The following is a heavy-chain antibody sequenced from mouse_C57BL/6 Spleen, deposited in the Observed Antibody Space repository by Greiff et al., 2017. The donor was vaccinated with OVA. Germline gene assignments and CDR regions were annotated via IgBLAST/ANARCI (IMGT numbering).Heavy chain of an antibody. CDR1: GFTFSDYG. Sequence: EVQGVESGGGLVKPGGSLKLSCAASGFTFSDYGMHWVRQAPEKGLEWVAYISSGSSTIYYADTVKGRFTISRDNAKNTLFLQMTSLRSEDTAMYYCARAPYYYGSSYPFDYWGQGTTLTVSS. J-gene: IGHJ2*01. V-gene: IGHV5-17*01. D-gene: IGHD1-1*01. CDR2: ISSGSSTI. CDR3: ARAPYYYGSSYPFDY.